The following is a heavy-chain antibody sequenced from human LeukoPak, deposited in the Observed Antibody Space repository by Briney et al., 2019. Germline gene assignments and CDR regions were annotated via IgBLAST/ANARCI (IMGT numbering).Heavy chain of an antibody. CDR3: ARHSSRGHYYDFDF. D-gene: IGHD3-22*01. Sequence: EASVKVSCKASGYTFTGYYMHWVRQAPGQGLEWVGRIVPVIGVATYAQSLQGRVIITADRSTNTAYMELSSLRFEDSAVYFCARHSSRGHYYDFDFWGQGSLVTVSS. V-gene: IGHV1-69*02. CDR2: IVPVIGVA. CDR1: GYTFTGYY. J-gene: IGHJ4*02.